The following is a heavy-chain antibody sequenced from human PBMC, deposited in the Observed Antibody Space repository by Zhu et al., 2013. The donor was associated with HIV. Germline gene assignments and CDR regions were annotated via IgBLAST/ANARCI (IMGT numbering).Heavy chain of an antibody. J-gene: IGHJ3*02. CDR2: INPNSGGT. V-gene: IGHV1-2*02. CDR1: GYTFTAYF. CDR3: ARFHSDLPDAFDI. Sequence: QVQLVQSGAEVRKPGASVKVSCKASGYTFTAYFLHWVRQAPGQGLEWMGWINPNSGGTKCSQKFQGRLNMTRDTSISTAYMELSRLRSDDTAEYYCARFHSDLPDAFDIWAKGQWSPSLQ.